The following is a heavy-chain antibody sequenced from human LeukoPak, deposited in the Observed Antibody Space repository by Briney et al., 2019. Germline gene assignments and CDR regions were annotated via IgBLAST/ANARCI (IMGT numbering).Heavy chain of an antibody. Sequence: ASVKVSCKASGYTFTSYGISWVRQTPGQGLEWMRWINPNSGGTNYAQKFQGWVTMTRDTSISTAYMELSRLRSDDTAVYYCARDPSRIAVAGTTGNPMYYFDYWGQGTLVTVSS. CDR1: GYTFTSYG. D-gene: IGHD6-19*01. J-gene: IGHJ4*02. CDR2: INPNSGGT. V-gene: IGHV1-2*04. CDR3: ARDPSRIAVAGTTGNPMYYFDY.